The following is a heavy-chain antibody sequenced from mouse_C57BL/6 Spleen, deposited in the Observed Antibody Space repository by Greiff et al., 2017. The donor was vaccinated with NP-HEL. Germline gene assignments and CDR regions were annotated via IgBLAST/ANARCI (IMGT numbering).Heavy chain of an antibody. CDR2: IWRGGST. CDR3: AKELTGNPGLVDY. D-gene: IGHD4-1*01. CDR1: GFSLTSYG. Sequence: QVQLQQSGPGLVQPSQSLSITCTVSGFSLTSYGVHWVRQSPGKGLEWLGVIWRGGSTDYNAAFMSRLSITKDNSKSQVFFKMNSLQADDTAIYYCAKELTGNPGLVDYWGQGTTLTVSS. J-gene: IGHJ2*01. V-gene: IGHV2-5*01.